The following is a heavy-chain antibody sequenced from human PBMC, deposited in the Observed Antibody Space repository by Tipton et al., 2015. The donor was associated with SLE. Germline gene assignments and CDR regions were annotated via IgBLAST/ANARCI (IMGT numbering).Heavy chain of an antibody. CDR2: ITHSGST. CDR1: GGSFSGYY. V-gene: IGHV4-34*01. J-gene: IGHJ3*02. CDR3: ARRRVSHAFDI. Sequence: TLSLTCAVYGGSFSGYYWSWIRQPPGKGLEWIGEITHSGSTNYNPSLKSRVTISLDTSKNQFSLKLRSVTAADTAVYCCARRRVSHAFDIWGQGIMVTVSS. D-gene: IGHD6-13*01.